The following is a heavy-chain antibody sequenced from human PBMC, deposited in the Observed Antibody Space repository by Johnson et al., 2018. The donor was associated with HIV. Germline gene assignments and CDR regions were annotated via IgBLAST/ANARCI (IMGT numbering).Heavy chain of an antibody. D-gene: IGHD1-20*01. Sequence: QVQLVESGGGAVQPGRSLRLSCAASGFTFSSYAMNWVRQAPGKGLEWVAVISYDGSNKYYADSVKGRFTISRDNSKNTLYLQMNSLRAEDTAVYYCARDNWNEDIWGQGTMVTVSS. CDR3: ARDNWNEDI. V-gene: IGHV3-30*04. CDR1: GFTFSSYA. CDR2: ISYDGSNK. J-gene: IGHJ3*02.